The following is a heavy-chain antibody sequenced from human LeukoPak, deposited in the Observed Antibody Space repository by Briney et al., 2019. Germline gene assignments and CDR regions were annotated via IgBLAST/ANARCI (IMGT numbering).Heavy chain of an antibody. CDR2: IYYSGST. J-gene: IGHJ1*01. CDR3: ARAQYRIQLWP. CDR1: GGSISSYY. D-gene: IGHD5-18*01. V-gene: IGHV4-30-4*08. Sequence: PSEALSLTCTVSGGSISSYYWSWIRQPPEKGLEWIGYIYYSGSTYYNPSLKSRVTISVDTSKNQFSLKLSSVTAADTAVYYCARAQYRIQLWPWGQGTLVTVSS.